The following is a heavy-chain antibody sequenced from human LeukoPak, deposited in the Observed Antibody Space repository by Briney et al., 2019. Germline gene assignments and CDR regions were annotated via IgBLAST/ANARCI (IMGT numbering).Heavy chain of an antibody. Sequence: PGGSLRLSCAASDFTVINNYMSWVRQAPGKGLEWVSVIYSGGSTYYADSVKGRFTISRDNSKNTLYLQMNSLRAEDTAVYYCARDNAPYTSSSSGLGLFDYWGQGTLVTVSS. V-gene: IGHV3-53*01. CDR1: DFTVINNY. CDR2: IYSGGST. CDR3: ARDNAPYTSSSSGLGLFDY. D-gene: IGHD6-6*01. J-gene: IGHJ4*02.